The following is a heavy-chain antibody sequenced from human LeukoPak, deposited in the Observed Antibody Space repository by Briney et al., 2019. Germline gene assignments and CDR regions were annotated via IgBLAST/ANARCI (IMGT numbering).Heavy chain of an antibody. D-gene: IGHD3-22*01. CDR2: INHSGST. CDR1: GGSFSGYY. Sequence: SETLSLTCAVYGGSFSGYYWSWIRQPPGKGLEWIGEINHSGSTNYNPSLKSRVTISVDTSKNQFSLKLSSVTAADTAVYYCARGGVVVNPRGYGTDVWGKGTTVTVSS. CDR3: ARGGVVVNPRGYGTDV. V-gene: IGHV4-34*01. J-gene: IGHJ6*04.